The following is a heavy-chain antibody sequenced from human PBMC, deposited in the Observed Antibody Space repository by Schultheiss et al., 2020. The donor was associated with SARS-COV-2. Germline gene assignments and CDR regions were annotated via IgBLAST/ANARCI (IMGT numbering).Heavy chain of an antibody. CDR2: IYYSGST. CDR3: ARERAGAITIFGVVTRYGMDV. V-gene: IGHV4-39*07. J-gene: IGHJ6*02. CDR1: GGSISSYY. Sequence: SETLSLTCTVSGGSISSYYWGWIRQPPGKGLEWIGSIYYSGSTYYNPSLKSRVTISVDTSKNQFSLKMSSVTAADTAVYYCARERAGAITIFGVVTRYGMDVWGQGTTVTVSS. D-gene: IGHD3-3*01.